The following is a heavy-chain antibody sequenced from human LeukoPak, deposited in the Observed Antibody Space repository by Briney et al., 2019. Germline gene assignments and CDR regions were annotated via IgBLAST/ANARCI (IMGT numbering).Heavy chain of an antibody. V-gene: IGHV3-7*01. D-gene: IGHD4-23*01. CDR2: IKQDGSEK. J-gene: IGHJ4*02. Sequence: GGSLRLSCAASEFTFSSYWMSWVRQAPGKGLEWVANIKQDGSEKYYVDSVKGRFTISRDNAKNSLYLQMNSLRAEDTAVYYCARATPTRSSYWGQGTLVTVSS. CDR1: EFTFSSYW. CDR3: ARATPTRSSY.